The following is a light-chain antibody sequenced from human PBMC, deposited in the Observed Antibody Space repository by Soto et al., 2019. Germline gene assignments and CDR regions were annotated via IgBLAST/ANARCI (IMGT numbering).Light chain of an antibody. CDR2: DAS. CDR3: QQRSSWIT. J-gene: IGKJ5*01. V-gene: IGKV3-11*01. CDR1: QSVRSF. Sequence: EIVLTQSPATLSLSPGERATLSCRASQSVRSFLTWYQQRPGQAPRLLIYDASKRASGIPARFSGSGSGTDFNLTISSLDPEDFAFYYCQQRSSWITFGQGTRLEIK.